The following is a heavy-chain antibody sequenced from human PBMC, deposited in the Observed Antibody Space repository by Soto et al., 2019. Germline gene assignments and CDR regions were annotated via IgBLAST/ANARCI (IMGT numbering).Heavy chain of an antibody. V-gene: IGHV4-59*11. CDR2: IFDTGST. D-gene: IGHD6-19*01. J-gene: IGHJ4*02. CDR3: ARVGSSGWSPEY. CDR1: GGSISGHY. Sequence: PSETLSLTCTVSGGSISGHYWIWIRQSPGKGLEWIGYIFDTGSTNYNPSLKSRVTLSVDTSKNQFSLRLSSVTAADTSVYYCARVGSSGWSPEYWGQGTLLTVSS.